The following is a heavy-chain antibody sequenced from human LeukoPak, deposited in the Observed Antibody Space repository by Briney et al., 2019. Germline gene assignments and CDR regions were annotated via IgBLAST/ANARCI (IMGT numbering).Heavy chain of an antibody. CDR2: IKQDGSEK. Sequence: GGSLRLSCAASGFTFSSYWMSWVRQAPGKGLEWVANIKQDGSEKYHVDSVKGRFTISRDNAKNSLYLQTNSLRAEDTAVYFCARGSWYGFYWGRGTLVTVSS. CDR1: GFTFSSYW. D-gene: IGHD6-13*01. J-gene: IGHJ4*02. CDR3: ARGSWYGFY. V-gene: IGHV3-7*01.